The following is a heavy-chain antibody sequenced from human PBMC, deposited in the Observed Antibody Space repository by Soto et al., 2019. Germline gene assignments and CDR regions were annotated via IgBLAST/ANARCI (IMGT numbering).Heavy chain of an antibody. D-gene: IGHD3-3*01. V-gene: IGHV4-39*01. CDR3: ARIYYDFLVYYYGLDV. CDR2: ISYSGST. Sequence: ETLSLTCTVSGGSISSDSYYWGWIRQSPEKGLEWIASISYSGSTYYNPTLKSRLIISVDTSKSQFSLKLSSVTAADTAVYYCARIYYDFLVYYYGLDVWGQGTTVT. CDR1: GGSISSDSYY. J-gene: IGHJ6*02.